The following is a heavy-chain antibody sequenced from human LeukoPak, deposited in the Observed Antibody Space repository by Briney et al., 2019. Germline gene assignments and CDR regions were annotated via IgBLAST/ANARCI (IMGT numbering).Heavy chain of an antibody. CDR2: FDPEDGET. J-gene: IGHJ6*03. V-gene: IGHV1-24*01. Sequence: GASVKVSCKVSGYTLTELSMHWVRQAPGKGLEWMGGFDPEDGETIYAQKFQGRVTMTEDTSTDTAYMELSSLRSEDTAVYYCATDSSVVPAASQYYYYMDVWGKGTTVTVSS. D-gene: IGHD2-2*01. CDR1: GYTLTELS. CDR3: ATDSSVVPAASQYYYYMDV.